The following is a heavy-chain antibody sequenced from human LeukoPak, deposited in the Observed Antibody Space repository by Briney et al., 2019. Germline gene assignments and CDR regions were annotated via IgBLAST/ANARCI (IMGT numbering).Heavy chain of an antibody. D-gene: IGHD3-3*01. J-gene: IGHJ3*02. V-gene: IGHV3-30*04. Sequence: GGSLRLSCAASGFTFSSYAMHWVRQAPGKVLEWVAVISYDGSNKYYADSVKGRFTISRDNSKNTLYLQMNSLRAEDTAVYYCARTIFPDFDAFDIWGQGTMVTVSS. CDR1: GFTFSSYA. CDR3: ARTIFPDFDAFDI. CDR2: ISYDGSNK.